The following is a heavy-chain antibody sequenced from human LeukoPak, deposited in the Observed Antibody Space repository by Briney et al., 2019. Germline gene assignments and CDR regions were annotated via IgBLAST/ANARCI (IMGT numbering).Heavy chain of an antibody. CDR1: GYTFTSYA. CDR3: ARDGKKTLWFGVDTPNNWFDP. Sequence: ASVKVSCKASGYTFTSYAMHWVRQAPGQRLEWMGWINAGNGNTKYSQKFQGRVTITRNTSASTAYMELSSLRSEDTAVYYCARDGKKTLWFGVDTPNNWFDPWGQGTLVTVSS. J-gene: IGHJ5*02. V-gene: IGHV1-3*01. D-gene: IGHD3-10*01. CDR2: INAGNGNT.